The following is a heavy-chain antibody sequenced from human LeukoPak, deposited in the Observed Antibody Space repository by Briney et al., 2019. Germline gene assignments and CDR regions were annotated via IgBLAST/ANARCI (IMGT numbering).Heavy chain of an antibody. CDR1: AYTFTSND. J-gene: IGHJ5*02. Sequence: ASVKVSCKASAYTFTSNDINWVRQAPGQGLEWMGWMNPNSGNTGYAQKFQGRVTITRNTSISTAYMELSSLRSEDTAVYYCARGLESGGSPGWFDPWGQGTLVTVSS. CDR3: ARGLESGGSPGWFDP. CDR2: MNPNSGNT. D-gene: IGHD3-16*01. V-gene: IGHV1-8*01.